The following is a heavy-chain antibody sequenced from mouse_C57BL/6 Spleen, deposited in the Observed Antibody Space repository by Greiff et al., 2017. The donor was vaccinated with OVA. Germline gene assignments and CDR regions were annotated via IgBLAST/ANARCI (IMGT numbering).Heavy chain of an antibody. CDR2: IDPSDSYT. Sequence: QVQLQQPGAELVMPGASVKLSCKASGYTFTSYWMHWVKQRPGQGLEWIGEIDPSDSYTNYNQKFKGKSTLTVDKSSSTAYMQLSSLTSEDSAVYFCATYGNPHYYAMDYWGQGTSVTVSS. CDR1: GYTFTSYW. V-gene: IGHV1-69*01. D-gene: IGHD2-1*01. CDR3: ATYGNPHYYAMDY. J-gene: IGHJ4*01.